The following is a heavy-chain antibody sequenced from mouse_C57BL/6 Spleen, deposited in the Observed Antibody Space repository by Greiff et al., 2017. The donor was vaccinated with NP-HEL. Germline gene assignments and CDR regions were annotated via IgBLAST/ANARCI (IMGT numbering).Heavy chain of an antibody. CDR3: ARQEDDYDEGAWFAY. D-gene: IGHD2-4*01. CDR2: IDPNSGGT. Sequence: QVQLQQPGAELVKPGASVKLSCKASGYTFTSYWMHWVKQRPGRGLEWIGRIDPNSGGTKYNEKFKSKATLTVDKPSSTAYMQLSSLKSEDSGVYYCARQEDDYDEGAWFAYWGQGNLVTVSA. V-gene: IGHV1-72*01. J-gene: IGHJ3*01. CDR1: GYTFTSYW.